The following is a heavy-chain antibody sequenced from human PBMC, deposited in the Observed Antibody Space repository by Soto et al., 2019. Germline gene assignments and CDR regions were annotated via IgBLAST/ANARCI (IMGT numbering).Heavy chain of an antibody. J-gene: IGHJ4*02. D-gene: IGHD6-13*01. V-gene: IGHV1-3*01. CDR3: ARDTAAAGIFEY. Sequence: VRVSCKASGYSFTSYAMHWVRQAPGQRLEWMGWINAGNGNTNYAQKLQGRVTMTTDTSTSTAYMELRSLRSDDTAVYYCARDTAAAGIFEYWGQGTLVPVSS. CDR1: GYSFTSYA. CDR2: INAGNGNT.